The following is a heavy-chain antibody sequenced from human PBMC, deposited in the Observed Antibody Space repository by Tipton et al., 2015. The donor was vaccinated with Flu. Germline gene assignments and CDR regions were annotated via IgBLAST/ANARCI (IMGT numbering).Heavy chain of an antibody. V-gene: IGHV4-61*02. J-gene: IGHJ6*02. Sequence: LRLSCTVSGGSISSGNYYWTWIRQPAGKGLEWIGRIYTRGSTNYNPSLKSRVTMSVDTSKNQFSLKLSSVTSADTAVYYCARGRLSLPLYHYGMDVWGQGTMVTVSS. CDR3: ARGRLSLPLYHYGMDV. D-gene: IGHD2-21*02. CDR1: GGSISSGNYY. CDR2: IYTRGST.